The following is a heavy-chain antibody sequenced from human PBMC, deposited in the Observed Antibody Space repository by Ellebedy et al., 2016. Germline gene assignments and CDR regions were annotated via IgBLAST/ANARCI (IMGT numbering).Heavy chain of an antibody. Sequence: SLKISXAGSGFTFNDYALHWVRQAPGKGLEWVSGISWDSAVIGYGGSVKGRFTISKDSAKNYLYLQMNSLRPEDTAFYYCAKGTMDGFYHWGQGTLVTVSS. V-gene: IGHV3-9*01. CDR1: GFTFNDYA. CDR2: ISWDSAVI. J-gene: IGHJ4*02. D-gene: IGHD4/OR15-4a*01. CDR3: AKGTMDGFYH.